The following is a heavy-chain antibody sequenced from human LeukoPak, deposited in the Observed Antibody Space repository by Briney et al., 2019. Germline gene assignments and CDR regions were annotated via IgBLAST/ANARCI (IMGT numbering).Heavy chain of an antibody. Sequence: PSETLSLICTVSDGSISSGSYYWSWIRQPAGKGLEWIERIYTCGSINYNPSLKSRVTISVDTSKNQFSLKLSSVTAADTAVYYCARAHAGYCSGGSCYNGYMDVWGKGTTVTISS. J-gene: IGHJ6*03. CDR2: IYTCGSI. CDR3: ARAHAGYCSGGSCYNGYMDV. CDR1: DGSISSGSYY. D-gene: IGHD2-15*01. V-gene: IGHV4-61*02.